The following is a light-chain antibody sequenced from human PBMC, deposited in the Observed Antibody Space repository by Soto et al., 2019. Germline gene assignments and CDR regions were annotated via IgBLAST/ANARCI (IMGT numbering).Light chain of an antibody. V-gene: IGKV1-39*01. CDR2: AAS. Sequence: DIQMTQSPSSLPASVGDRVTITCRASQSISSYLNWYQQKPGKAPQLLIYAASSFQSGSPSRFSGSRSGTDFTLTISSLQPEDFATYYCQQSYSTPLFTFGQGTRLEIK. CDR1: QSISSY. J-gene: IGKJ5*01. CDR3: QQSYSTPLFT.